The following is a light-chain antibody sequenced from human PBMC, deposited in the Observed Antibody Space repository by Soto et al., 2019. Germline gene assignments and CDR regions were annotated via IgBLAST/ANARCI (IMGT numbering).Light chain of an antibody. J-gene: IGKJ2*01. V-gene: IGKV3-15*01. CDR2: GAS. CDR1: QSVSSN. CDR3: QQYNDWPPFT. Sequence: EIVMTQSPATLSVSPGERATLSCRASQSVSSNLAWYQQKPGQALRLLIYGASTRATGFPATFSGSGSGTDFTLSISSLQSEDFGVYYCQQYNDWPPFTFGQGTKLEIK.